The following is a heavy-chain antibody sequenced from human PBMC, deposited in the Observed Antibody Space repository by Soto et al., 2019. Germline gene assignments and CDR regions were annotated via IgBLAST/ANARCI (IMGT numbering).Heavy chain of an antibody. J-gene: IGHJ4*02. CDR1: GFTFSGSA. CDR3: TASSSRSDY. CDR2: IRSKANSYAT. V-gene: IGHV3-73*02. D-gene: IGHD6-13*01. Sequence: EVQLVESGGGLVQPGGSLKLSCAAPGFTFSGSAMHWVRQASGKGLEWVGRIRSKANSYATAYAASMKGRFTISRDDSKNTAYLQMNSLKTEDTAVYYCTASSSRSDYWGQGTLVTVSS.